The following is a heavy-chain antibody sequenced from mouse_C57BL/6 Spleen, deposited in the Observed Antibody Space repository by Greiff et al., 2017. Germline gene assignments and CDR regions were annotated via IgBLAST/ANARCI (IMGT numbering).Heavy chain of an antibody. CDR3: ARDYGSSYGAH. D-gene: IGHD1-1*01. Sequence: EVQLQQSGPELVKPGASVKISCKASGYTFTDYYMNWVKQSHGKSLEWIGDINPNNGGTSYNQKFKGKATLTVDKSSSTAYMELRSLTSEDSAVYYCARDYGSSYGAHWGQGTLVTVSA. CDR1: GYTFTDYY. CDR2: INPNNGGT. J-gene: IGHJ3*01. V-gene: IGHV1-26*01.